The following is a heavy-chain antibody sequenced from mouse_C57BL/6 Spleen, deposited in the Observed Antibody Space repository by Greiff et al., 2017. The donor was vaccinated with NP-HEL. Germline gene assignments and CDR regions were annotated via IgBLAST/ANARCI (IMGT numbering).Heavy chain of an antibody. CDR1: GYAFSSSW. CDR3: ARGPDYCGSITRYAMDY. D-gene: IGHD1-1*01. CDR2: IYPGDGDT. J-gene: IGHJ4*01. Sequence: QVQLQQSGPELVKPGASVKISCKASGYAFSSSWMNWVKQRPGKGLEWIGRIYPGDGDTNYNGKFKGKATLTADKSSSTAYMQLSSLTSEDSAVSICARGPDYCGSITRYAMDYGGKGTSVTVSS. V-gene: IGHV1-82*01.